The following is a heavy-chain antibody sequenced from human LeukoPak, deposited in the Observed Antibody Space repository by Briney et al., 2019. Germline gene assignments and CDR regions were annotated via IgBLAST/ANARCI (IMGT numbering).Heavy chain of an antibody. J-gene: IGHJ3*02. V-gene: IGHV4-34*01. D-gene: IGHD3-22*01. CDR1: GGSFSGYY. Sequence: SETPSLTCAVYGGSFSGYYWSWIRQPPGKGLEWIGEINHSGSTNYNPSLKSRVTISVDTSKNQFSLKLSSVTAADTAVYYCARGLRYYDSSGPIGGAFDIWGQGTMVTVSS. CDR3: ARGLRYYDSSGPIGGAFDI. CDR2: INHSGST.